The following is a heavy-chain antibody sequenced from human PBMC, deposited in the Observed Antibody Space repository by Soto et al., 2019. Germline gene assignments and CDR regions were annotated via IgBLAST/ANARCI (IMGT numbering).Heavy chain of an antibody. CDR3: ARVEYGYSGYEYWFDP. V-gene: IGHV1-3*01. Sequence: ASVKVSCKASGYTFTSYAIDWVRQAPGQRLEWMGWINAGNGNTKYSQKFQGRVTITRDTSASTAYMELSSLRSEDTAVYYCARVEYGYSGYEYWFDPWGQGTLVTVSS. J-gene: IGHJ5*02. D-gene: IGHD5-12*01. CDR1: GYTFTSYA. CDR2: INAGNGNT.